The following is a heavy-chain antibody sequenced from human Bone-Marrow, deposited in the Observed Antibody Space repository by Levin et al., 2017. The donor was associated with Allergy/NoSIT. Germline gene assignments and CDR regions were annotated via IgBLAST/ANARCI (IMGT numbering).Heavy chain of an antibody. CDR3: AREVGTTRRFDY. V-gene: IGHV3-30-3*01. D-gene: IGHD1-26*01. J-gene: IGHJ4*02. CDR2: ISFDGSNK. Sequence: SGGSLRLSCAASGFTFSNYAMHWVRQAPGKGLEWVAFISFDGSNKYYADSVKGRFTISRDNSKNTMYLQMNSLRAEGTAVYYCAREVGTTRRFDYWGQGTLVTVSS. CDR1: GFTFSNYA.